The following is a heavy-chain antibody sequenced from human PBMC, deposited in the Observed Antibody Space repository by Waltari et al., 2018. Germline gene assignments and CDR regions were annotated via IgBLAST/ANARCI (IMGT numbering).Heavy chain of an antibody. Sequence: EVQLVASGGGLVQPGGSMRLSCVASGSHLTRYWMSWIRQAPGKGLEWVANINEDGSEKYYVDSVKGRFTFSRDNAKNSLYLQMNSLRVEDTAVYYCAVRRGHWGQGTLVSVSS. V-gene: IGHV3-7*01. CDR2: INEDGSEK. CDR1: GSHLTRYW. CDR3: AVRRGH. J-gene: IGHJ4*02.